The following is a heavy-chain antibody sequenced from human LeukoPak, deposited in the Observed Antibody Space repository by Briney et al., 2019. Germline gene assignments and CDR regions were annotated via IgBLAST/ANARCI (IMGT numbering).Heavy chain of an antibody. V-gene: IGHV3-7*01. CDR2: INQDGRGI. J-gene: IGHJ4*02. D-gene: IGHD4-11*01. CDR3: ARDSYRSLDY. CDR1: GFTFSDVW. Sequence: GGSLKLSCAASGFTFSDVWMSWVRQAPGKGLEWVANINQDGRGIYYVDSVKGRFSISRDNTNNLLYLQMNSLRAEDTAMYFCARDSYRSLDYWGQGTLVSVSS.